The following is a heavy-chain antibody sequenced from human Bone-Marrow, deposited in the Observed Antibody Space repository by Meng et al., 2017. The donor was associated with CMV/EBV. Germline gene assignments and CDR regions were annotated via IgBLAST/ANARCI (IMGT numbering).Heavy chain of an antibody. CDR3: ARCDPPTSSWYEDYYYYYGMDV. J-gene: IGHJ6*01. CDR2: ISSSSSYI. V-gene: IGHV3-21*01. D-gene: IGHD6-13*01. Sequence: GGSLRLSCAASGFTFSSYSMNWVRQAPGKGLEWVSSISSSSSYIYYADSVKGRFTISRDNAKNSLYLQMNSLRAEDTAVYYCARCDPPTSSWYEDYYYYYGMDVWGQGTTVTVYS. CDR1: GFTFSSYS.